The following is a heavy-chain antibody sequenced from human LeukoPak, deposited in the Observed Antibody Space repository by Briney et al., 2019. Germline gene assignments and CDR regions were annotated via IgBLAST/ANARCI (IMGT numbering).Heavy chain of an antibody. Sequence: AGGSLRLSCAASGFTFSSYAMSWVRQAPGKGLEWVSAISGSGGSTYYADSVKGRFTISRGNSKNTLYLQMNSLRAEDTAVYYCAKDPTVTTAPFDYWGQGTLVTVSS. CDR1: GFTFSSYA. CDR2: ISGSGGST. J-gene: IGHJ4*02. V-gene: IGHV3-23*01. CDR3: AKDPTVTTAPFDY. D-gene: IGHD4-17*01.